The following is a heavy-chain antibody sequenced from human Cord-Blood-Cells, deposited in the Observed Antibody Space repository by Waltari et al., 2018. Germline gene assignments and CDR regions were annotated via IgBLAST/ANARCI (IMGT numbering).Heavy chain of an antibody. D-gene: IGHD3-22*01. J-gene: IGHJ4*02. CDR1: GGSFRGYY. CDR3: ARYENSSGYYGIDY. Sequence: QVQLQQWGAGLLKPSETLSLTCAVYGGSFRGYYWSWIRQPPGKGLEWIGEINHSGSTNYTPSLKSRVTISVDTSKNQFSLKLSSVTAADTAVYYCARYENSSGYYGIDYWGQGTLVTVSS. V-gene: IGHV4-34*01. CDR2: INHSGST.